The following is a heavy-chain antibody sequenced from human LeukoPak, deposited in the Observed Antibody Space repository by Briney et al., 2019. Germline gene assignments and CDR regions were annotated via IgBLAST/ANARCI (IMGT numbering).Heavy chain of an antibody. Sequence: SQTLSLTCAIYGDSVSSNSAAWNWIRQSPSRGLEWLGRTYYRSKWSYNYAISVKRRISISPDTSKNQFPLQLNSVTPEDTAVYYCARIVGGAPDYWGQGTLVTVSS. CDR2: TYYRSKWSY. D-gene: IGHD1-26*01. V-gene: IGHV6-1*01. CDR1: GDSVSSNSAA. CDR3: ARIVGGAPDY. J-gene: IGHJ4*02.